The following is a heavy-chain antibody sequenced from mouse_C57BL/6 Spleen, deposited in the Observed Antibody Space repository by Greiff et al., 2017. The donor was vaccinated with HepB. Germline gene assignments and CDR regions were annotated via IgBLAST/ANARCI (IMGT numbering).Heavy chain of an antibody. V-gene: IGHV1-64*01. CDR3: ARGPYYGSSSFDY. Sequence: QVQLQQPGAELVKPGASVKLSCKASGYTFTSYWMHWVKQRPGQGLEWIGMIHPNSGSTNYNEKFKSKATLTVDKSSSTAYMQLSSLTSEDSAVYYCARGPYYGSSSFDYWGQGTTLTVSS. CDR2: IHPNSGST. J-gene: IGHJ2*01. CDR1: GYTFTSYW. D-gene: IGHD1-1*01.